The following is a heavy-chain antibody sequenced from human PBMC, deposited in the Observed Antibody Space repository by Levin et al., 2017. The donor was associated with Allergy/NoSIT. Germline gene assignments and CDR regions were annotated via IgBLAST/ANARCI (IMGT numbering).Heavy chain of an antibody. CDR3: AKDNLVERTTFGAFNI. CDR2: INAGGGST. V-gene: IGHV3-23*01. CDR1: GFSFSSYA. J-gene: IGHJ3*02. D-gene: IGHD3-16*01. Sequence: PGESLKISCVASGFSFSSYAMSWVRQAPGKGLEWVSGINAGGGSTYYADSVKGRFTISRDNSKNTLYLQMNSLRVEDTAVYYCAKDNLVERTTFGAFNIWGQGTMVTVAS.